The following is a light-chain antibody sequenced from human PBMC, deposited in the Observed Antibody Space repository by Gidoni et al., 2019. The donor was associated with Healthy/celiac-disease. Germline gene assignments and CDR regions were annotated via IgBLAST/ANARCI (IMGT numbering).Light chain of an antibody. V-gene: IGLV2-14*03. Sequence: QSALTQPASVSGSPGQSITISCTGTSSTVGGYNYVSWYQQHPGKAPKLMSYDVSNRPTGVSNRFSCSKSGNTASLTISGLQAEDEADYYCSSYTSSSTLYVFGTGTKVTVL. CDR2: DVS. J-gene: IGLJ1*01. CDR1: SSTVGGYNY. CDR3: SSYTSSSTLYV.